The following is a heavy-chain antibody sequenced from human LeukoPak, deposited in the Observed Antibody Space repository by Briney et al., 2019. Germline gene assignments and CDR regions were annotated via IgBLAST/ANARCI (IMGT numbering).Heavy chain of an antibody. V-gene: IGHV3-30*18. CDR1: GVTFTRSG. Sequence: GGSLRLSCAAPGVTFTRSGMHRVREAPGKGLERVGVISDDGINRYYADSVRGRFTISRDNSKNTLYLQMNSLRAEDTAVYYCAKDCFRSSSSPLDPWGQGTLVTVSS. J-gene: IGHJ5*02. CDR3: AKDCFRSSSSPLDP. D-gene: IGHD6-6*01. CDR2: ISDDGINR.